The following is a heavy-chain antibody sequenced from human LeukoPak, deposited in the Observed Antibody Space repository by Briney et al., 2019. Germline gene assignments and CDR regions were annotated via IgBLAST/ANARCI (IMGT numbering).Heavy chain of an antibody. J-gene: IGHJ4*02. CDR1: GGSISSYY. V-gene: IGHV4-4*07. D-gene: IGHD6-13*01. CDR2: IYSTGST. CDR3: ARQIASAGTAGFDF. Sequence: SETLSVTCTVSGGSISSYYWSWLRQPAGKGLEWIGRIYSTGSTNYNPSLKGRVTMSVDTSKNQFSLRLRSVTAADTAVYYCARQIASAGTAGFDFWGQGALVTVSS.